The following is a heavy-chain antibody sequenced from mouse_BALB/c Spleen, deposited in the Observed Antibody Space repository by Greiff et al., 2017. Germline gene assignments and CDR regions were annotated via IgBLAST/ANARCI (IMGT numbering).Heavy chain of an antibody. D-gene: IGHD1-1*01. CDR1: GFTFSSFG. CDR2: ISSGSSTI. CDR3: ARVGTTDYFDY. J-gene: IGHJ2*01. V-gene: IGHV5-17*02. Sequence: EVQLVESGGGLVQPGGSRKLSCAASGFTFSSFGMHWVRQAPEKGLEWVAYISSGSSTIYYADTVKGRFTISRDNPKNTLFLQMTSLRSEDTAMYYCARVGTTDYFDYWGQGTTLTVSS.